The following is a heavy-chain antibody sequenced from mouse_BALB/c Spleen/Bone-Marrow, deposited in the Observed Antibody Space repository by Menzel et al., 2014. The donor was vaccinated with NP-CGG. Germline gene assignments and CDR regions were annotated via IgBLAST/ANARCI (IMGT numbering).Heavy chain of an antibody. J-gene: IGHJ2*01. D-gene: IGHD2-2*01. Sequence: EVKLVESGGGLVQPGGSRKLSCAASGFTFSSFRMHWVRQAPEKGLEWVAYISSGSSTIYYADTVKGRFTISRDNPKNTLFLQMTSLRSEDTAMYYCARSSYGYDRQAYFFDYWGQGTTLTVSS. CDR2: ISSGSSTI. CDR3: ARSSYGYDRQAYFFDY. V-gene: IGHV5-17*02. CDR1: GFTFSSFR.